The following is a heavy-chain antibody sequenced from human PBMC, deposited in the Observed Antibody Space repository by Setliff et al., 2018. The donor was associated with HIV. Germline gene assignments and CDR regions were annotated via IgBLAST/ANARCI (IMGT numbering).Heavy chain of an antibody. CDR2: ITSGSTI. CDR1: GFTFSNYE. CDR3: ARDGGYSYGYGMDA. V-gene: IGHV3-48*03. Sequence: SLRLSCAASGFTFSNYEMNWVRQAPGKGLEWVSYITSGSTIYYADSVKGRFTISRDNAKNSLYLQMNSLRAEDTAVYYCARDGGYSYGYGMDAWGQGTTVTVSS. D-gene: IGHD5-18*01. J-gene: IGHJ6*02.